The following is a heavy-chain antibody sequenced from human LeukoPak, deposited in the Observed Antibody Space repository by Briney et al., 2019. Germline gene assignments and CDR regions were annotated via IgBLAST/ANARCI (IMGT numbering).Heavy chain of an antibody. Sequence: PSETLSLTCTVSGGSISSRSYYWGWIRQPPGKGLEWIGSIYYSGSTYYNPSLKSRVTISVDTSKNQFSLKLSSVTAADTAVYHCARETGLELGAFDIWGQGTMVTVSS. V-gene: IGHV4-39*07. CDR3: ARETGLELGAFDI. CDR2: IYYSGST. CDR1: GGSISSRSYY. J-gene: IGHJ3*02. D-gene: IGHD1-7*01.